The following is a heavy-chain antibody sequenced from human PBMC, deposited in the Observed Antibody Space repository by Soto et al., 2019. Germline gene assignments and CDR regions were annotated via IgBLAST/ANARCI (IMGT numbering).Heavy chain of an antibody. CDR1: GFTFDDYA. CDR3: AKASFSTVVVVAAYDY. CDR2: ISWNSGSI. D-gene: IGHD2-15*01. V-gene: IGHV3-9*01. J-gene: IGHJ4*02. Sequence: GGSLRLSCAASGFTFDDYAMHWVRQAPGKGLEWVSGISWNSGSIGYADSVKGRFTISRDNAKNSLYLQMNSLRAEDTALYYCAKASFSTVVVVAAYDYWGQGTLGTVSS.